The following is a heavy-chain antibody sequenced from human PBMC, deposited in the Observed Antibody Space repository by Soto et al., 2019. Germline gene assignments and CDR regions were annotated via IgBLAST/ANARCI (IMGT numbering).Heavy chain of an antibody. Sequence: QVQLVQSGAAVKKPGSSVKVSCKASGGTFSSYAIRWVRQAPGQGLEWMGGIIPIFGTANYAHKVQGRVTSTADESTSTAYMELSSLRSEDTAVYYCASHLVPAATSYYYYGMDVWGQGTTVTVSS. CDR1: GGTFSSYA. CDR2: IIPIFGTA. CDR3: ASHLVPAATSYYYYGMDV. J-gene: IGHJ6*02. V-gene: IGHV1-69*12. D-gene: IGHD2-2*01.